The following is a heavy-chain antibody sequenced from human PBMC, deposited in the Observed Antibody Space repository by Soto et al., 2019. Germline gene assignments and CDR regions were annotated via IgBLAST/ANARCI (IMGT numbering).Heavy chain of an antibody. CDR1: GFTFSSYG. CDR3: AKDRTSGVVVVVADVSYYYGMDV. D-gene: IGHD2-15*01. Sequence: XGSLRLSFAGSGFTFSSYGMHWVRQAPGKGLEWVAVISYDGSNKYYADSVKGRFTISRDNSKNTLYLQMNSLRAEDTAVYYCAKDRTSGVVVVVADVSYYYGMDVWGQGTTVTVSS. V-gene: IGHV3-30*18. CDR2: ISYDGSNK. J-gene: IGHJ6*02.